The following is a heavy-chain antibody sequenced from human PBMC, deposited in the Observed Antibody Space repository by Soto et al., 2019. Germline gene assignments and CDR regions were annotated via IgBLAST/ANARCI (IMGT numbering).Heavy chain of an antibody. CDR3: ARLLRGSSRSLFDF. J-gene: IGHJ4*01. Sequence: SETLSLTCTISGGSFSIYFWSWIRQPPGKGLEWIGYIYYSGSINYNLSLMIRVTISAATSKNQFSLKLSSVTAADTAVYYCARLLRGSSRSLFDFCGQATLVTVAS. V-gene: IGHV4-59*08. CDR1: GGSFSIYF. CDR2: IYYSGSI. D-gene: IGHD6-13*01.